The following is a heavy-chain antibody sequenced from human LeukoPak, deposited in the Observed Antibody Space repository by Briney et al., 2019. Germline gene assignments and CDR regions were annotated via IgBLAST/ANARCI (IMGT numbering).Heavy chain of an antibody. J-gene: IGHJ5*02. D-gene: IGHD6-19*01. V-gene: IGHV4-59*01. Sequence: SETLSLTCTVSGGSISSYYWSWIRQPPGKGLEWIGYIYYSGSTNYNPSLKSRVTISVDTSKNQFSLKLSSVTAADTAVYYCARAVAGGWSDPWGQGTLVTVSS. CDR3: ARAVAGGWSDP. CDR1: GGSISSYY. CDR2: IYYSGST.